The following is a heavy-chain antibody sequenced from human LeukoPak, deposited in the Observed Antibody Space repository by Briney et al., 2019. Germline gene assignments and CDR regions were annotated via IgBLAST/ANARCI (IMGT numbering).Heavy chain of an antibody. Sequence: GGSLRLSCAASGLTVSSNCMSWVRQAPGKAMEWVSSITSSGTHIFYADSVRGRFTISRDNAKNSLYLQMDSLGPDDTAVYYCARDPYSGNYGNDYYYYMDVWGKGTTVTISS. V-gene: IGHV3-21*01. CDR3: ARDPYSGNYGNDYYYYMDV. CDR2: ITSSGTHI. J-gene: IGHJ6*03. D-gene: IGHD1-26*01. CDR1: GLTVSSNC.